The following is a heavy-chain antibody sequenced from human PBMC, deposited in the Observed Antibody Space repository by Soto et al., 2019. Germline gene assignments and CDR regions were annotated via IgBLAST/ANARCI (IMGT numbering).Heavy chain of an antibody. CDR3: ARDGYCSSTSCYSSPRLYP. V-gene: IGHV1-69*01. CDR2: IIPIFGTA. CDR1: GGTFSSYA. D-gene: IGHD2-2*03. Sequence: QVQLVQSGAEVKKPGSSVKVSCKASGGTFSSYAISWVRQAPGQGLEWMGGIIPIFGTANYAQKFQGRVTITADESTSPACMELSSLRSEDTAVYYCARDGYCSSTSCYSSPRLYPWGQGTLVTVSS. J-gene: IGHJ5*02.